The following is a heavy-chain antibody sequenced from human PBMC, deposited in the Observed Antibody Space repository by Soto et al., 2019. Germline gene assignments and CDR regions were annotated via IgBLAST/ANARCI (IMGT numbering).Heavy chain of an antibody. Sequence: GPTLVNPTQTLTLTCTLSGFSLSTSGVGVGWIRQPPGKALEWLALIYWDDDKRYSPFLKSRLTITKDTSKNQVVLTLTNMDPVDTATYYCAHKGDGYRGFKYWGQGTLVTVSS. V-gene: IGHV2-5*02. D-gene: IGHD5-12*01. CDR1: GFSLSTSGVG. CDR3: AHKGDGYRGFKY. CDR2: IYWDDDK. J-gene: IGHJ4*02.